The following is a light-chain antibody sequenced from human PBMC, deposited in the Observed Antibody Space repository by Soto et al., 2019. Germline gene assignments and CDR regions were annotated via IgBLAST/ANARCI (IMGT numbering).Light chain of an antibody. Sequence: EIVLTQSPGTLSLSPGERATLSCRASQSVSSDLAWYQQKPGQAPRLLIYGTSSRATGIPGRFSGSGSGTDFTLSISRLKPEDFAVYYCQQYDSSPQTFGQGTRVEVK. CDR3: QQYDSSPQT. J-gene: IGKJ1*01. V-gene: IGKV3-20*01. CDR2: GTS. CDR1: QSVSSD.